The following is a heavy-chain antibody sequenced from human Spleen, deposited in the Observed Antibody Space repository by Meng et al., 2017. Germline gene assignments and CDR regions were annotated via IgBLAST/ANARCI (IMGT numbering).Heavy chain of an antibody. CDR1: GYTFTSYG. V-gene: IGHV1-18*01. CDR3: ARGGSPDYYVPGLAKY. CDR2: ISAYNGNT. Sequence: ASVKVSCKASGYTFTSYGISWVRQAPGQGLEWMGWISAYNGNTNYAQKLQGRVTMTTDTSTSTAYMELRSLRSDDTAVYYCARGGSPDYYVPGLAKYWGQGNRVTGSS. D-gene: IGHD3-10*02. J-gene: IGHJ4*02.